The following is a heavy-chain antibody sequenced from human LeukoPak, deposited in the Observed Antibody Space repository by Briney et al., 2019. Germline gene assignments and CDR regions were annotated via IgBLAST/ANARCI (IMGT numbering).Heavy chain of an antibody. CDR1: GFTFSSYA. V-gene: IGHV3-23*01. J-gene: IGHJ4*02. Sequence: GGSLRLSCAASGFTFSSYAMSWVRQAPGKGLEWVSGISGSGGSTYYADSVKGRFTISRDNSKNTLYLQMNSLRAEDTAAYYCAKSSIDDSSGYYYDYYFDYWGQGTLVTVSS. CDR2: ISGSGGST. CDR3: AKSSIDDSSGYYYDYYFDY. D-gene: IGHD3-22*01.